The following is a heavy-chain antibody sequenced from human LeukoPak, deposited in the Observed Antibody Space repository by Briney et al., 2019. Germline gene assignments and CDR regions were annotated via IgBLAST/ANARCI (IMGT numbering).Heavy chain of an antibody. D-gene: IGHD3-3*01. CDR2: IIPIFGTA. CDR1: GGTFSSYA. Sequence: ASVKVSCKASGGTFSSYAISWVRQAPGQGLEWTGRIIPIFGTANYAQKFQGRATINTDESTSTACMERNNLRSEDTAVYYCATDVWSGYYTGGVENYWGQGTLVTVSS. V-gene: IGHV1-69*05. J-gene: IGHJ4*02. CDR3: ATDVWSGYYTGGVENY.